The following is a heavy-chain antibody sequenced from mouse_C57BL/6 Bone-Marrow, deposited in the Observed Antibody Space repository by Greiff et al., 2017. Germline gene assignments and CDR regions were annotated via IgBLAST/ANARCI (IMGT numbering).Heavy chain of an antibody. CDR1: GYTFTSYG. CDR3: ARLDYYGSRESPRAMDY. J-gene: IGHJ4*01. D-gene: IGHD1-1*01. Sequence: QVQLQQSGAELARPGASVKLSCKASGYTFTSYGISWVKQRTGQGLEWIGEIYSRSGNTYSNETFNGKATLTADKSSSTAYMELRSLTSEDSAVYFCARLDYYGSRESPRAMDYWGQGTSVTVSS. CDR2: IYSRSGNT. V-gene: IGHV1-81*01.